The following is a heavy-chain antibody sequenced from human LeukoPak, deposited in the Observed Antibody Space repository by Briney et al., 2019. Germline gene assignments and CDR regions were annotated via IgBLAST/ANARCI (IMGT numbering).Heavy chain of an antibody. V-gene: IGHV3-30*03. D-gene: IGHD5-18*01. J-gene: IGHJ4*02. CDR3: ASPARWIQLWYSFDY. CDR2: ISYDGSNK. CDR1: GFTFSSYG. Sequence: PGGYLRLSCAASGFTFSSYGMHWVRQAPGKGLEWVAVISYDGSNKYYADSVKGRFTISRDNSKNTLYLQMNSLRAEDTAVYYCASPARWIQLWYSFDYWGQGTLVTVSS.